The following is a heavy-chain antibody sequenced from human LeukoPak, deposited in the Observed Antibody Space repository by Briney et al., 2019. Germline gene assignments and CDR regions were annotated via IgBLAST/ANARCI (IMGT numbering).Heavy chain of an antibody. CDR3: AREPDSSGYSFDY. Sequence: GESLKISCKGSGYSFTSYWIGWVRQLPGKGLEWMGIIYPGDSDTRYSPSFQGQVTISADKSISTAYLQWSSLKASDTAMYYCAREPDSSGYSFDYWGQGTLVTVSS. V-gene: IGHV5-51*01. CDR2: IYPGDSDT. D-gene: IGHD3-22*01. J-gene: IGHJ4*02. CDR1: GYSFTSYW.